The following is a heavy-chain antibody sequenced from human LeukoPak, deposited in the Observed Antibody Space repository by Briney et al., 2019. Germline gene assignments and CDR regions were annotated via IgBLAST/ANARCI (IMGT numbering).Heavy chain of an antibody. J-gene: IGHJ4*02. Sequence: PGGYLRRYCAASGFTFSSYSMNWVRQAPGKGLEWVSYISSSSSTIYYADSVKGRFTISRDNAKNSLYLQMNSLRAEDTAVYYCARVPGKRGYSGYDLYWGQGTLVTVSS. CDR3: ARVPGKRGYSGYDLY. CDR2: ISSSSSTI. CDR1: GFTFSSYS. V-gene: IGHV3-48*01. D-gene: IGHD5-12*01.